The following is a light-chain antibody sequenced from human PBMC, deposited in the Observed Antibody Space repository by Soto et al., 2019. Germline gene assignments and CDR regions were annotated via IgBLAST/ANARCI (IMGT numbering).Light chain of an antibody. CDR2: AAS. Sequence: ILLTQSPSSLSASVGDTVTITCRASQGIDTSLAWYQQKPGKAPKLLIYAASNFQSGVPSRFSGSGSGTHFTLTISSLQPEDFATYYCQQLHGYPITFGQGTRLEIK. CDR1: QGIDTS. V-gene: IGKV1-9*01. J-gene: IGKJ5*01. CDR3: QQLHGYPIT.